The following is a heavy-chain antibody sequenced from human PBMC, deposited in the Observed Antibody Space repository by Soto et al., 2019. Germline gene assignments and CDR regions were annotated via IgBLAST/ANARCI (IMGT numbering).Heavy chain of an antibody. Sequence: QVHLVQSGVEVKTPGASVKVSCQASGYTFFTYDISWVRQAPGQGLEWMGWISTYSGDTKYAQKFQGRVTMTTDTAPTTAYLELRSVRSDATAVYYCARHHGPTTSENWFDPWGQGTLVTVSS. D-gene: IGHD5-12*01. CDR2: ISTYSGDT. CDR1: GYTFFTYD. J-gene: IGHJ5*02. V-gene: IGHV1-18*01. CDR3: ARHHGPTTSENWFDP.